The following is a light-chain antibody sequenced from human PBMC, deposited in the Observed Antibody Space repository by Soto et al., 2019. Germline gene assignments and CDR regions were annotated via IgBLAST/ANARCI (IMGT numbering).Light chain of an antibody. CDR2: GAS. CDR3: HHYGGSPIT. V-gene: IGKV3-20*01. J-gene: IGKJ5*01. CDR1: QSVRSSY. Sequence: EIVLTQSPVTQSLSPGERATLSCRASQSVRSSYLAWYQQKPGQAPRLLIYGASTRATGIPDRFSGGGSGTDFTLTISRLEPEDFAVYYCHHYGGSPITFGQGTRLEIK.